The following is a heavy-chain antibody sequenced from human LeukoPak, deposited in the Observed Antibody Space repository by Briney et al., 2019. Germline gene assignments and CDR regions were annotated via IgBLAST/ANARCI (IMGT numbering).Heavy chain of an antibody. V-gene: IGHV3-72*01. CDR3: XXLSSFPYYYALGNNXFXX. D-gene: IGHD3-22*01. CDR2: TRNKANSYTT. J-gene: IGHJ3*01. Sequence: GGALRLSCAASGCTFNDHYMDWVRQAPPTGREWVGRTRNKANSYTTQYAASAKGRFTISRGDSKNPLHLQMNRRKPEVQDGYXXXXLSSFPYYYALGNNXFXXWGXXXMVT. CDR1: GCTFNDHY.